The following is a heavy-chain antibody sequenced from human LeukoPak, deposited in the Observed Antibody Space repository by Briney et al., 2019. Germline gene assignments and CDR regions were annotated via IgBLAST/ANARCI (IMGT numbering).Heavy chain of an antibody. CDR2: ISWNSGSI. CDR3: AKGWQWLALDY. D-gene: IGHD6-19*01. V-gene: IGHV3-9*01. CDR1: GFTFDDYA. J-gene: IGHJ4*02. Sequence: GGSLRLSCAASGFTFDDYAMHWVRQAPGKGLEWVSGISWNSGSIGYADSVKGRFTISRDNAKNSLYLQMNSLSAEDTALYYCAKGWQWLALDYWGQGTLVTVSS.